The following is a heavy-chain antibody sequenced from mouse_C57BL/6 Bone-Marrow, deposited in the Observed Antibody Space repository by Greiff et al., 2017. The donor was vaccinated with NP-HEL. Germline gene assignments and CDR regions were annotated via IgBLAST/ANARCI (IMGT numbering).Heavy chain of an antibody. CDR1: GYTFTSYW. J-gene: IGHJ2*01. CDR2: IDPSDSYT. D-gene: IGHD1-1*01. CDR3: ARGGYYGSSLDY. Sequence: QVQLQQPGAELVRPGTSVKLSCKASGYTFTSYWMHWVKQRPGQGLEWIGVIDPSDSYTNYNQKFKGKATLTVDTSSSTAYMQLSSLTSEDSAVYYCARGGYYGSSLDYWGQGTTLPVSS. V-gene: IGHV1-59*01.